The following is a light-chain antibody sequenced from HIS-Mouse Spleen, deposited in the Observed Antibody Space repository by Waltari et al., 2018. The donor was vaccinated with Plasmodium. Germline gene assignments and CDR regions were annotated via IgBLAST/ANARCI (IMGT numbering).Light chain of an antibody. V-gene: IGKV3-15*01. CDR2: GAS. Sequence: DIVMTQSPATLSVSHGERPTLSCRASQSVSSNLAWYHQKPGQAPRLLIYGASTRATGIPARFSGSGSGTEFTLTISSLQSEDFAVYYCQQYNNWSFTFGPGTKVDIK. CDR1: QSVSSN. CDR3: QQYNNWSFT. J-gene: IGKJ3*01.